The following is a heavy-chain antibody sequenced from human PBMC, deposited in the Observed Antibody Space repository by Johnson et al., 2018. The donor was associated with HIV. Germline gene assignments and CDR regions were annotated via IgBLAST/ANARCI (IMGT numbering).Heavy chain of an antibody. CDR2: INWNGGST. CDR1: GFTFSNFA. CDR3: ASRMYSGSYGNYDAFDI. D-gene: IGHD1-26*01. V-gene: IGHV3-20*04. J-gene: IGHJ3*02. Sequence: VQLVESGGGLVQPGGSLRLSCASSGFTFSNFAMNWVRQAPGKGLEWVSIINWNGGSTAYADSVKGRFTISRDNAKNSLYLQMNSLRAEDTALYYCASRMYSGSYGNYDAFDIWGLGTLVTVSS.